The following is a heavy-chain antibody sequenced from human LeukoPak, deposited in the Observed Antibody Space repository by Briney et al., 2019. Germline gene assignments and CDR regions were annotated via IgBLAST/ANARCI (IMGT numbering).Heavy chain of an antibody. D-gene: IGHD1-26*01. V-gene: IGHV5-51*01. CDR3: ARPKKSGSYRDDAFDI. Sequence: GESLKISYKGSGYSFTSYWIGWVRQMPGKGLEWMGIIYPGDSDNRYSPSFQGQVTISADKSISTAYLQWSSLKASDTAMYYCARPKKSGSYRDDAFDIWGQGTMVTVSS. J-gene: IGHJ3*02. CDR1: GYSFTSYW. CDR2: IYPGDSDN.